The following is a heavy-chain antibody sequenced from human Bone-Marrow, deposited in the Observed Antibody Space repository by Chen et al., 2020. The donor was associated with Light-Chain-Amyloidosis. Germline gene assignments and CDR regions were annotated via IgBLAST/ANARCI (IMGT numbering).Heavy chain of an antibody. J-gene: IGHJ4*02. D-gene: IGHD2-15*01. CDR3: ARCGSSLATRPGY. CDR1: GGSISSSNYY. Sequence: QLQLQESGPGLVKPSETLSLTCTVSGGSISSSNYYWGWIRQPPGKGLEWIGSIYYSGSTYYSPSLKSRVAISVDTSKNQFSLKLSSVTAADSAVYYCARCGSSLATRPGYWGQGTLVTVSS. V-gene: IGHV4-39*01. CDR2: IYYSGST.